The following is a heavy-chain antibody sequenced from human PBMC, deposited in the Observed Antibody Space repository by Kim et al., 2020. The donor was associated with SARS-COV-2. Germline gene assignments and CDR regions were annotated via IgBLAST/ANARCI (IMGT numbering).Heavy chain of an antibody. CDR2: INPNSGGT. V-gene: IGHV1-2*02. Sequence: ASVKVSCKASGYTFTGYYMHWVRQAPGQGLEWMGWINPNSGGTNYAQKFQGRVTMTRDTSISTAYMELSRLRSDDTAVYYCARAMRSGYQLLSGAWFDPWGQGTLVTVSS. CDR1: GYTFTGYY. J-gene: IGHJ5*02. CDR3: ARAMRSGYQLLSGAWFDP. D-gene: IGHD2-2*01.